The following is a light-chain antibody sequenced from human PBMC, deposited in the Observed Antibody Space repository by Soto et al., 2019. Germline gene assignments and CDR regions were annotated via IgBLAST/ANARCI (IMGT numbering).Light chain of an antibody. CDR3: QQYSSSPPEFT. J-gene: IGKJ3*01. CDR1: QSVSSNY. CDR2: GAS. V-gene: IGKV3-20*01. Sequence: EIVLTQSPGTLSVSPGERVTLSCRASQSVSSNYLAWYQQRPGQAPRLLIFGASYRATGIPDRFSDSGSGTDFTLTISRLEPEDFAVYYCQQYSSSPPEFTFGPGTKVDSK.